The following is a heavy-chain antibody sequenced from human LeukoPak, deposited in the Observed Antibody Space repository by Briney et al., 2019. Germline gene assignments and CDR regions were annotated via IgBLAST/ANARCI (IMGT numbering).Heavy chain of an antibody. CDR1: GFTFSSYG. D-gene: IGHD2-15*01. CDR2: ISSDGSNK. Sequence: GRTLTLSCAASGFTFSSYGMHWVRQAPGKGLERVAVISSDGSNKNYSNSVKGRFTISRDNSKNTLYLQMNSLRAEDTAVYYCAKERGGVVVVAATHGEHDFDYWGQGTLVTVSS. V-gene: IGHV3-30*18. J-gene: IGHJ4*02. CDR3: AKERGGVVVVAATHGEHDFDY.